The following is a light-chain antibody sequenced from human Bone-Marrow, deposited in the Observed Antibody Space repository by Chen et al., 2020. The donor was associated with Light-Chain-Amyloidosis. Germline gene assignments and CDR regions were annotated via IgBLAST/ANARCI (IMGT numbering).Light chain of an antibody. CDR2: RDT. V-gene: IGLV3-25*03. J-gene: IGLJ2*01. CDR3: QSADSSGTYEVI. CDR1: DLPTKY. Sequence: HELSQPPWGPGSPAQTRRITRSGDDLPTKYAYWYQHKPGQAPVLVIHRDTERPSGISERFSGSSSGTTATLTISGVQAEDEADYHCQSADSSGTYEVIFGGGTKLTVL.